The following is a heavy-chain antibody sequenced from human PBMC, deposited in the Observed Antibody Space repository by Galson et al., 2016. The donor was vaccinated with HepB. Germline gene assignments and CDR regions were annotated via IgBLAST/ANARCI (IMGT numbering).Heavy chain of an antibody. D-gene: IGHD3-10*01. V-gene: IGHV3-33*01. Sequence: SLRLSCAASGFTFSSYAIHWVRQAPGKGLEWVAVIWYDGSNKYYADSVKGRFTISRDNSKNTLYLQMNSLRAEDAAVYYCARDKRLWLLWGQGTLVTVSS. CDR3: ARDKRLWLL. CDR2: IWYDGSNK. CDR1: GFTFSSYA. J-gene: IGHJ4*02.